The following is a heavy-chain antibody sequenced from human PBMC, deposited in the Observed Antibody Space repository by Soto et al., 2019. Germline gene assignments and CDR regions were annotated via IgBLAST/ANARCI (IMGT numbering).Heavy chain of an antibody. CDR3: AKGGGIAVAVYDY. CDR1: GFTFSSYA. V-gene: IGHV3-23*01. J-gene: IGHJ4*02. CDR2: ISGSGGST. Sequence: EVQLLESGGGLVQPGGSLRLSCAASGFTFSSYAMSWVRQAPGKGLEWVSAISGSGGSTYYADSVKGRFTISRDNSKHTLYLQMNSLRAEDTAVYYCAKGGGIAVAVYDYWGQGTLVTVSS. D-gene: IGHD6-19*01.